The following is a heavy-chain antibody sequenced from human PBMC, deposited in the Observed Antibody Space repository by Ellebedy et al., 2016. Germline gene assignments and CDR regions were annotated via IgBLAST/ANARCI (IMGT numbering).Heavy chain of an antibody. Sequence: GESLKISXVASGFTFNVAGMTWVRQAPGKGLEWVATIVFSGTAAYYSDSVKGRFIISRDNVKNSVFLQMNSLRGEDTALYYCARGVGGTSLNWFDPWGQGTLVTVSS. J-gene: IGHJ5*02. V-gene: IGHV3-21*01. CDR3: ARGVGGTSLNWFDP. CDR1: GFTFNVAG. D-gene: IGHD3-16*01. CDR2: IVFSGTAA.